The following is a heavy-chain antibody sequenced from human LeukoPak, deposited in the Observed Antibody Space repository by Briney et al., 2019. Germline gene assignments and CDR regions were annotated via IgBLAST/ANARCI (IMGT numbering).Heavy chain of an antibody. D-gene: IGHD2-15*01. Sequence: GGSLRLSCAASGFTFSSYEMNWVRQAPGKGLEWVSYISSSGSTIYYADSVKGRFTISRDNAKNSLYLQMNSLRAEDTAVYYCARDLCSGGACSDYWGRGTLVTVSS. CDR1: GFTFSSYE. V-gene: IGHV3-48*03. CDR3: ARDLCSGGACSDY. CDR2: ISSSGSTI. J-gene: IGHJ4*01.